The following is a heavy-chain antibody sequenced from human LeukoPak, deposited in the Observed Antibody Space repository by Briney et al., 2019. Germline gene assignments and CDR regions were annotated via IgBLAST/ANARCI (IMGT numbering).Heavy chain of an antibody. CDR2: INHNGNVN. CDR1: GFTFSSYW. D-gene: IGHD5-18*01. Sequence: GGSLRLSCAASGFTFSSYWMNWARQAPGKGLEWVASINHNGNVNYYVDSVKGRFTISRDNAKNSLYLQMSSLRAEDTAVYYCARDQLWWDLISWGQGTLVTVSS. CDR3: ARDQLWWDLIS. J-gene: IGHJ5*02. V-gene: IGHV3-7*01.